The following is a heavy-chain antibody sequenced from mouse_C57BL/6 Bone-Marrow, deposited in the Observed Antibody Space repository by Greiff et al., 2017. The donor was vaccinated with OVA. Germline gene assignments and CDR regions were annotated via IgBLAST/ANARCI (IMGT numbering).Heavy chain of an antibody. Sequence: QVHVKQPGAELVKPGASVKLSCKASGYTFTSYWMHWVKQRPGRGLEWIGRIDPNSGGTKYNEKFKSKATLTVDKPASTAYLQLSSLTSEDSAVYDGARSVYGYRAMEYWGQGTSVTVSS. CDR3: ARSVYGYRAMEY. CDR1: GYTFTSYW. D-gene: IGHD2-2*01. V-gene: IGHV1-72*01. J-gene: IGHJ4*01. CDR2: IDPNSGGT.